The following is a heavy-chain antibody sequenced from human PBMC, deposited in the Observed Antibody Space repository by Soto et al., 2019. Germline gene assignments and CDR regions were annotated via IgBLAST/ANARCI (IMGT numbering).Heavy chain of an antibody. CDR3: ARSDPYSRFSSGFAP. CDR1: GASISSYY. J-gene: IGHJ5*02. V-gene: IGHV4-59*01. CDR2: IYRSGST. Sequence: SETLSLTCNVSGASISSYYWSWIRQPPGKGLECIGYIYRSGSTMYHPSLRSRVTISVDTSKNQFSLNLRSVTAADTAIYYCARSDPYSRFSSGFAPWGQGGPVTVSS. D-gene: IGHD6-13*01.